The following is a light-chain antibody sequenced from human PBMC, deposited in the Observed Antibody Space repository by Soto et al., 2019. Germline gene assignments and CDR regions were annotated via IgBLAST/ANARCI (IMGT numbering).Light chain of an antibody. V-gene: IGKV3-11*01. CDR1: QCVSSY. CDR3: QQRSNWPLIT. J-gene: IGKJ5*01. CDR2: DAS. Sequence: EIVLTQSPATLSLSPGERATLSCRASQCVSSYLAWYQQKPGQAPRLLIYDASNSATGIPARFSGSGSGTDFTLTISSLEPEDFAVYYCQQRSNWPLITFGQGTRLEIK.